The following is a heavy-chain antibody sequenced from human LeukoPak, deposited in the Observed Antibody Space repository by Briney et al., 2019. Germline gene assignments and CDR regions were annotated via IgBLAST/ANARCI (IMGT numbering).Heavy chain of an antibody. CDR1: GFTFSSYA. Sequence: PGGSLRLSCAASGFTFSSYAMSWVRQAPGKGLEWVSAISGSGGSTYYADSVKGRFTISRDNSKNTLYLQMNSLRAEDTAVYYCANGRRSFYSNYGYWGQGTLVTVSS. J-gene: IGHJ4*02. D-gene: IGHD4-11*01. V-gene: IGHV3-23*01. CDR3: ANGRRSFYSNYGY. CDR2: ISGSGGST.